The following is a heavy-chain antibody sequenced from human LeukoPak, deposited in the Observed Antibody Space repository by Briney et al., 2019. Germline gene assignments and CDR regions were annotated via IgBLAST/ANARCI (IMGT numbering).Heavy chain of an antibody. D-gene: IGHD3-22*01. V-gene: IGHV3-23*01. CDR3: ATSMIVPYYFDY. J-gene: IGHJ4*02. CDR1: GFTFSSYA. CDR2: ISGSGGST. Sequence: GGSLRLSCAASGFTFSSYAMSWVRQAPGKGLEWVSAISGSGGSTYYADSVKGRFTISRDNSKNTLYLQMGSLRAEDMAVYYCATSMIVPYYFDYWGQGTLVTVSS.